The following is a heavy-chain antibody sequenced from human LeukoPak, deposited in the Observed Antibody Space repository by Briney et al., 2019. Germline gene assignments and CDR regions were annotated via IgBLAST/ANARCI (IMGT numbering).Heavy chain of an antibody. J-gene: IGHJ5*02. CDR2: IKSTTDGGTT. Sequence: GGSLRLSCAASGFTFSNAWMSWVRQAPGKGLEWVGRIKSTTDGGTTDYAAPVKGRFTISRDDSKNTLYLQMNSLKTEDTAVYYCTTLDFWSGYYLDGNWFDPWGQGTLVTVSS. D-gene: IGHD3-3*01. CDR3: TTLDFWSGYYLDGNWFDP. CDR1: GFTFSNAW. V-gene: IGHV3-15*01.